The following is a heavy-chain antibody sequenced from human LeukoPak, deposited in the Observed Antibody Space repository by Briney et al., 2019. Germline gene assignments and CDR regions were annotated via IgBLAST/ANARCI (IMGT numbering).Heavy chain of an antibody. J-gene: IGHJ6*03. CDR3: ATPGGDIHYYYMDV. Sequence: GASVKVSCKASGDTFSRYAISWVRQAPGQGLEWRGGIIPGLSTANYAQKFQDRVTITADESTSTTYMELSSLKSEDTAVYYCATPGGDIHYYYMDVWGKGTTVTISS. V-gene: IGHV1-69*13. CDR2: IIPGLSTA. CDR1: GDTFSRYA. D-gene: IGHD3-16*01.